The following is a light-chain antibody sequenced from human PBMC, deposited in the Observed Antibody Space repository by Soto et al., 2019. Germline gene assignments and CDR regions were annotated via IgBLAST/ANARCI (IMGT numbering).Light chain of an antibody. Sequence: EIVMTQTPVSLSVAAGQAASISCTSRQSLLHITGETFLFWYLQKPGQSPQLLIYEVSTRVSGVPDRFSGSGSGTDFTLEISRVETDDVGIYYCMQSTQLPPTFGQGTRLEIK. CDR3: MQSTQLPPT. CDR2: EVS. J-gene: IGKJ5*01. CDR1: QSLLHITGETF. V-gene: IGKV2D-29*02.